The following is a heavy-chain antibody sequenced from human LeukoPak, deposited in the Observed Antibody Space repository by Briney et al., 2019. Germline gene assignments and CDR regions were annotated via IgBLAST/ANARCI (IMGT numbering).Heavy chain of an antibody. CDR1: GFTFSSYA. D-gene: IGHD3-10*01. CDR2: ISGSGVST. CDR3: ASFGSSGSYSY. Sequence: GGSLRLSCAASGFTFSSYAMYWVRQAPGKGLEWVSGISGSGVSTYYADSVKGRFTISRDNAKNSLYLQMNSLRAEDTAVYYCASFGSSGSYSYWGQGTLVTVSS. V-gene: IGHV3-23*01. J-gene: IGHJ4*02.